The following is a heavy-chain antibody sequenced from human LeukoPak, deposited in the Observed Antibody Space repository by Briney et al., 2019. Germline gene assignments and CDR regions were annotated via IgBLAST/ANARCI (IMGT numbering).Heavy chain of an antibody. CDR3: AGYSSGWAPFDY. CDR2: IYSGGST. CDR1: GFTVSSNY. V-gene: IGHV3-53*01. Sequence: GGSLRLSCAASGFTVSSNYMSWVRQAPGKGLEWVSVIYSGGSTYYADSVKGRFTISRDNAKNSLYLQMNSLRAEDTAVYYCAGYSSGWAPFDYWGQGTLVTVSS. D-gene: IGHD6-19*01. J-gene: IGHJ4*02.